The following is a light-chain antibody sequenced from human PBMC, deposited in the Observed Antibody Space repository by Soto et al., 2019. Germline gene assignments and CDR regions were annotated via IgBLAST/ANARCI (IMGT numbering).Light chain of an antibody. CDR3: NSYTSSSTLYVV. Sequence: QSALTQPASVSGSPGQSITISCTGTSSDVGGYNYVSWYQQHPGKAPKLMIYEVSNRPSGVSNRFSGSKSGNTASLTISGLPAEEQADYYCNSYTSSSTLYVVFGGGTKVTVL. J-gene: IGLJ2*01. V-gene: IGLV2-14*01. CDR2: EVS. CDR1: SSDVGGYNY.